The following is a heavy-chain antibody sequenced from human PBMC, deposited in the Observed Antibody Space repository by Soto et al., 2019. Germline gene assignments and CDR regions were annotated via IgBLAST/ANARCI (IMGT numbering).Heavy chain of an antibody. Sequence: QVQLVQSGAEVKPPGASVKVSCKASGYSFTGHYMHWVRQVSGKRLEFLGWLKPDNGGTYYAPKFQGRVTFTRDTSTTTAYMELSGLHSDDTAVYYCARGLCPLGSGSTCPTYGMDLWGQGTTVAVSS. CDR2: LKPDNGGT. CDR3: ARGLCPLGSGSTCPTYGMDL. J-gene: IGHJ6*02. CDR1: GYSFTGHY. D-gene: IGHD3-10*01. V-gene: IGHV1-2*02.